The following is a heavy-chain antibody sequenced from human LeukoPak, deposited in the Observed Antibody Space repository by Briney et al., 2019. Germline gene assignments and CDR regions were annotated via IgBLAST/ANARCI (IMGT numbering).Heavy chain of an antibody. CDR3: ARSKRAYYDILRGGMDV. J-gene: IGHJ6*04. CDR1: GYTFTSYG. D-gene: IGHD3-9*01. CDR2: ISAYNGNT. V-gene: IGHV1-18*04. Sequence: GASVKVSCKSSGYTFTSYGMSWVRQAPGQGLEWMGWISAYNGNTNYAQKLQGRVTMTTDTSTSTAYMELRSLRSDDTAVYYCARSKRAYYDILRGGMDVWGKGTTVTVSS.